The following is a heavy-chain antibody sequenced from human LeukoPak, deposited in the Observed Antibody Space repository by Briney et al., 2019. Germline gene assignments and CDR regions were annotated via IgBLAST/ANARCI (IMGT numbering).Heavy chain of an antibody. J-gene: IGHJ4*02. D-gene: IGHD3-10*01. CDR1: GYTFTSYD. V-gene: IGHV1-8*01. CDR3: ARGKKTMVRGVLYYFDY. CDR2: MNPNSGNT. Sequence: ASVKVSCKASGYTFTSYDINWVRQATGQGLEWMGWMNPNSGNTGCAQKFQGRVTMTRNTSISTAYMELSSLRSEDTAVYYYARGKKTMVRGVLYYFDYWGQGTLVTVSS.